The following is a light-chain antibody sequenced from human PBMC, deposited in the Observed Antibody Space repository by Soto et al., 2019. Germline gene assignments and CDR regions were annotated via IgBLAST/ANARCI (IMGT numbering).Light chain of an antibody. CDR1: SGSVSTSYF. J-gene: IGLJ2*01. V-gene: IGLV8-61*01. CDR2: NTN. CDR3: VLYMGSVV. Sequence: QTVVTQEPSFSVSPGGTVTLTCSLSSGSVSTSYFPSWYQQTPGQAPRTLIYNTNTRSSGVPDRFSGSILGNKAALTITGAQADDESDYYCVLYMGSVVFGGGTKLTVL.